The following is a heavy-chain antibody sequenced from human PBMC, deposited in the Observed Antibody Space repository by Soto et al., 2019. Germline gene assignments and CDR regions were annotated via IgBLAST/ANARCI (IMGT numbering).Heavy chain of an antibody. V-gene: IGHV3-30*18. Sequence: QVQLVESGGGVVQPGRSLRLSCAASGFTFSSYGMHWVRQAPGKGLEWVAVISYDGSNKYYADSVKGRFTISRDNSKNTLYLQMNSLRAEDTAVYYWAKGTQYSSSRTLYYDYYGMDVWGQGTTVTVSS. CDR1: GFTFSSYG. D-gene: IGHD6-13*01. CDR3: AKGTQYSSSRTLYYDYYGMDV. J-gene: IGHJ6*02. CDR2: ISYDGSNK.